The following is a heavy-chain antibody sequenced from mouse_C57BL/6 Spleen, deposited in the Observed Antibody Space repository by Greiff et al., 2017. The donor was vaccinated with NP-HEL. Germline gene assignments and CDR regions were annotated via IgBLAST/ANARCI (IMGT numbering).Heavy chain of an antibody. V-gene: IGHV2-6-1*01. CDR3: ARHTYYYGSSYAMDY. J-gene: IGHJ4*01. Sequence: QVQLKESGPGLVAPSQSLSITCTVSGFSLTSYGVHWVRQPPGKGLEWLVVIWSDGSTTYNSALKSRLGISKDNSKSQVFLKMNSLQTDDTAMYYCARHTYYYGSSYAMDYWGQGTSVTVSS. CDR1: GFSLTSYG. D-gene: IGHD1-1*01. CDR2: IWSDGST.